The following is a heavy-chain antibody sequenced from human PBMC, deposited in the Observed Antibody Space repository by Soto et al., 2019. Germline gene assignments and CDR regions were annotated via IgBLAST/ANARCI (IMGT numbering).Heavy chain of an antibody. CDR2: ISSSSSYI. CDR3: ASTVQWLVHTLDY. V-gene: IGHV3-21*01. J-gene: IGHJ4*02. Sequence: GGSLRLSCAASGFTFSSYSMNWVRQAPGKGLEWVSSISSSSSYIYYADSVKGRFTISRDNAKNSLYLQMNSLRAEDTAVYYCASTVQWLVHTLDYWGQGTLVPVSS. D-gene: IGHD6-19*01. CDR1: GFTFSSYS.